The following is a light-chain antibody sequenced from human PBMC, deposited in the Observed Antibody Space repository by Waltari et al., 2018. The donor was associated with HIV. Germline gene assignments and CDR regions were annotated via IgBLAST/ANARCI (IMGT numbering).Light chain of an antibody. CDR1: YSNIGRDN. CDR2: NNI. CDR3: TGWDASLSEYV. J-gene: IGLJ1*01. V-gene: IGLV1-47*01. Sequence: QSVLTQPPSASGTPGQRVTISCSGSYSNIGRDNVYWYQHLPGTAPKLLIYNNIQRPSGVPDRFSGSKSGASAYLAISGLRSEDEADYYCTGWDASLSEYVFGPGTRVTV.